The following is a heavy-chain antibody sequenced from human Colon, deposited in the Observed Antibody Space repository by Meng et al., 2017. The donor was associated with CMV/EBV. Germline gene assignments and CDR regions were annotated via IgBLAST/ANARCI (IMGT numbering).Heavy chain of an antibody. Sequence: QVQLGQCGAGVKKPGASLKVSCKVSGYTLTELSMHWVRQAPGKGREWMGGFDPEDGETIYAQKFQGRVTMTEDTSTDTAYMELSSLRSEETAVYYCATVRPSTWKLEYWGQGTLVTVSS. CDR1: GYTLTELS. D-gene: IGHD1-1*01. CDR2: FDPEDGET. V-gene: IGHV1-24*01. J-gene: IGHJ4*02. CDR3: ATVRPSTWKLEY.